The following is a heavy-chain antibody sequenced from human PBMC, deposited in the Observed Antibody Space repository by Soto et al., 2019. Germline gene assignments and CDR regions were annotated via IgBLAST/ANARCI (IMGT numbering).Heavy chain of an antibody. J-gene: IGHJ6*02. Sequence: SETLSLTCTVSGVSISSGDYYWSWIRQPPGKGLEWIGYIYSSGSTYYNPSLKSRVTISVDTSKNQFSLKLTSVTAADTAVYYCARETGYDIYGMDVWGQGTTVTVSS. CDR2: IYSSGST. V-gene: IGHV4-30-4*01. D-gene: IGHD3-9*01. CDR3: ARETGYDIYGMDV. CDR1: GVSISSGDYY.